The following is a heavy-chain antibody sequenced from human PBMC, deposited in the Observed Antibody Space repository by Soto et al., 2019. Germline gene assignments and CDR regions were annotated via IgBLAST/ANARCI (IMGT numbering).Heavy chain of an antibody. CDR1: GFTFRSFT. J-gene: IGHJ6*02. CDR3: AKGGRGTYYYYYGMDV. D-gene: IGHD1-1*01. Sequence: PGGSLRLSCAASGFTFRSFTMNWVRQAPGKGLEWVSTISSNSAYIYYADSVKGRFTISRDNSKNTLYLQMNSLRAEDTAVYYCAKGGRGTYYYYYGMDVWGQGTTVTVSS. CDR2: ISSNSAYI. V-gene: IGHV3-21*01.